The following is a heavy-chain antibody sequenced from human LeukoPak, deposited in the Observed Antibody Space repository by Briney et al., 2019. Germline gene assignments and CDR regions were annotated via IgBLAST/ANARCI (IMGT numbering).Heavy chain of an antibody. CDR2: ITWNSAAI. CDR3: AKDMRFGYSSSWSIDY. D-gene: IGHD6-13*01. Sequence: GGSLRLSCAASGFTFDDYAMHWVRQAPGKGLEWVSGITWNSAAIGYADSVKGRFTISRDNAKNSLYLQMNSLRAEDTALYYCAKDMRFGYSSSWSIDYWGQGTLVTVSS. J-gene: IGHJ4*02. V-gene: IGHV3-9*01. CDR1: GFTFDDYA.